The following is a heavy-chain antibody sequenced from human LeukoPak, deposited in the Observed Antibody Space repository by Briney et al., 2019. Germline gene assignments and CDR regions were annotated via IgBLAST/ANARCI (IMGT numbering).Heavy chain of an antibody. CDR3: AIITSQRWLHPPD. D-gene: IGHD5-24*01. CDR1: GGSISSSSYY. V-gene: IGHV4-39*01. Sequence: SETLSLTCTVSGGSISSSSYYWGWIRQPPGKGLEWIGSIYYSGSTYYNPSLKSRVTISVDTSKNQFSLKLSSVTAADTAVYYCAIITSQRWLHPPDWGQGTLVTVSS. CDR2: IYYSGST. J-gene: IGHJ4*02.